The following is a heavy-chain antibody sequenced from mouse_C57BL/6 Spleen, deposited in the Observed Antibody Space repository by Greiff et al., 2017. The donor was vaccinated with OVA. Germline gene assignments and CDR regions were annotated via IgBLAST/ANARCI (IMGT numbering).Heavy chain of an antibody. J-gene: IGHJ4*01. CDR3: ARHQLGPYAMDY. D-gene: IGHD4-1*02. CDR2: ISGGGGNT. Sequence: VESGGGLVKPGGSLKLSCAASGFTFSSYTMSWVRQTPEKRLEWVATISGGGGNTYYPDSVKGRFTISRDNAKNTLYLQMRSLRSEDTALYYCARHQLGPYAMDYWGQGTSVTVSS. CDR1: GFTFSSYT. V-gene: IGHV5-9*01.